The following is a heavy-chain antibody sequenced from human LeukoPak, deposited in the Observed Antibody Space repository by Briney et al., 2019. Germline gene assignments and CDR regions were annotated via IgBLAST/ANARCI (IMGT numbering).Heavy chain of an antibody. CDR2: IWRDGSIE. V-gene: IGHV3-33*01. D-gene: IGHD6-19*01. CDR1: GFTFRNCG. CDR3: AIWYSSGWSFDY. Sequence: PGGSLRLSCAASGFTFRNCGMQWVRQAPGKGLEWVAVIWRDGSIENYADSVKGRFTISRDNSKNTLYLQMNSLRAEDTAVYYCAIWYSSGWSFDYWGPGTPVTVSS. J-gene: IGHJ4*02.